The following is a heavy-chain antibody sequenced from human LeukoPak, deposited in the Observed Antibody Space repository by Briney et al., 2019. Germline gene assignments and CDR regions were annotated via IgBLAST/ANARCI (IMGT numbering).Heavy chain of an antibody. CDR1: GFTFSSYG. V-gene: IGHV3-30*18. D-gene: IGHD3-22*01. CDR2: ISYDGSNK. CDR3: AKVGYYDSSGPRRRPYYYYGMDV. J-gene: IGHJ6*02. Sequence: PGGSLRLSCAASGFTFSSYGMHWVRQAPGKGLEWVAVISYDGSNKYYADSVKGRFTISRDNSKNTLYPQMNSLRAEDTAVYYCAKVGYYDSSGPRRRPYYYYGMDVWGQGTTVTVSS.